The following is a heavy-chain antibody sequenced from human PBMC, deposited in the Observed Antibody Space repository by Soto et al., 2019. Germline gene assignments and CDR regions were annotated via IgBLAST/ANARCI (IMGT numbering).Heavy chain of an antibody. D-gene: IGHD4-17*01. V-gene: IGHV4-4*07. CDR3: ARDEGLTTAPSFDF. CDR1: GGSISSSY. J-gene: IGHJ4*02. CDR2: IYTSETT. Sequence: SETLSLTCTVSGGSISSSYWSWIRQPAGKGLEWIGRIYTSETTNYNPSLKSRVTMSIDSSRNQFSLKLSSVTAADTAVYYCARDEGLTTAPSFDFWGQGXLVTVYS.